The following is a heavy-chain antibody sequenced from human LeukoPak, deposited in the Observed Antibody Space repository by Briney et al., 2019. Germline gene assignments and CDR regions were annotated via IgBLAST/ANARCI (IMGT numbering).Heavy chain of an antibody. CDR3: ARGDSAYDLFGHIDY. D-gene: IGHD5-12*01. Sequence: SVKVSCKASGGTFSNYAISWVRQAPGQGLEWMGGIIPIFGTANYAQKFQGRVTITTDESTSTAYMELSSLRSEDTAVYYCARGDSAYDLFGHIDYWGQGTLVTVSS. CDR1: GGTFSNYA. CDR2: IIPIFGTA. V-gene: IGHV1-69*05. J-gene: IGHJ4*02.